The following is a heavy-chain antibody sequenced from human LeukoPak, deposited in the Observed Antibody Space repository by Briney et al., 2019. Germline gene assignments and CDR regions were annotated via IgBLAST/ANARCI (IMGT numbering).Heavy chain of an antibody. J-gene: IGHJ4*02. CDR1: GYTFTGYY. CDR3: ARGWGGPYGSGSYPESDSDY. CDR2: INTNTGNP. V-gene: IGHV7-4-1*02. D-gene: IGHD3-10*01. Sequence: GASVKVSCKASGYTFTGYYMHWVRQAPGQGLEWMGWINTNTGNPTYAQGFTGRFVFSLDTSVSTAYLQISSLKAEDTAVYYCARGWGGPYGSGSYPESDSDYWGQGTLVTVSS.